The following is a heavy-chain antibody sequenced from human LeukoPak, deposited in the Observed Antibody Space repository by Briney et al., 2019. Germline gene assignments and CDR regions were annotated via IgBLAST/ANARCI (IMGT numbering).Heavy chain of an antibody. CDR1: GYSISSGYY. Sequence: SETLSLTCTVSGYSISSGYYWGWIRQPPGKGLEWIGSIYHSGSTYYNPSLKSRVTISVDTSKNQFSLKLSSVTAADTAVYYCARVGPEPDFDYWGQGTLVTVSS. V-gene: IGHV4-38-2*02. J-gene: IGHJ4*02. CDR3: ARVGPEPDFDY. D-gene: IGHD1-14*01. CDR2: IYHSGST.